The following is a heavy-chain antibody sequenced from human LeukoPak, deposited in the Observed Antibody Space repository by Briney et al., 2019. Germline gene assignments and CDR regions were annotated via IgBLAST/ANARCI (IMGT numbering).Heavy chain of an antibody. V-gene: IGHV1-2*06. Sequence: EASVKVSCKASGYTFTGYYIHWVRQAPGQGLEWLGRIDPNSGGTSYAHNFQGRVTMTRDTSISTAYMDLSRLRSDDTAVYYCARDSRVSGDYWGQGTLVTVSS. CDR2: IDPNSGGT. CDR3: ARDSRVSGDY. CDR1: GYTFTGYY. D-gene: IGHD2-2*01. J-gene: IGHJ4*02.